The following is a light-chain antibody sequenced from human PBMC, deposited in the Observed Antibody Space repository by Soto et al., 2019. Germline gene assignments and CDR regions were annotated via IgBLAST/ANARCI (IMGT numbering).Light chain of an antibody. CDR2: XXX. Sequence: EIVTTQSPATLTVSPGERATLSCSASQMVSINVASYQQKPVXXXXXXXXXXXXXXXXFSGSGSGTAYTPTLSSLQSEDFTVYSCQQNNHWTETCGRGTKVDIK. V-gene: IGKV3-15*01. CDR1: QMVSIN. J-gene: IGKJ1*01. CDR3: QQNNHWTET.